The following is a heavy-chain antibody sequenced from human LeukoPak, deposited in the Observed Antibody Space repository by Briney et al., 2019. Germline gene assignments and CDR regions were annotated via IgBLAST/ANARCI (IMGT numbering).Heavy chain of an antibody. CDR1: GGTFSSYT. J-gene: IGHJ4*02. CDR3: ARSVVVTAPFDY. CDR2: IIPILGIA. Sequence: SVKVSCKASGGTFSSYTISWVRQAPGQGLEWMGRIIPILGIANDAQKFQGRVTITADKSTSTACMELSSLRSEDTAVYYCARSVVVTAPFDYWGQGTLVTVSS. V-gene: IGHV1-69*02. D-gene: IGHD2-21*02.